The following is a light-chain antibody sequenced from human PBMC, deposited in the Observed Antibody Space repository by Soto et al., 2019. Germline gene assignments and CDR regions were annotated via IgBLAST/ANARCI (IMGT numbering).Light chain of an antibody. CDR3: QQYKSNLQA. Sequence: DIQMTQSPSTLSASVGDRVTITCRASQTISSWLAWYQQKPGKAPKLLIYAASTLESGVSSWFGRRGSGAAFTVTTDSLTPSDFAPDYCQQYKSNLQACGQGTKVEIK. V-gene: IGKV1-5*01. CDR1: QTISSW. J-gene: IGKJ1*01. CDR2: AAS.